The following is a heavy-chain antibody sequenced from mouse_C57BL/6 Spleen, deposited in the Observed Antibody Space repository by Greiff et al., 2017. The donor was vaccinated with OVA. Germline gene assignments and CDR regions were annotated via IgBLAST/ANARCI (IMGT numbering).Heavy chain of an antibody. CDR1: GYTFTDYY. Sequence: VQLQQSGPELVKPGASVKISCKASGYTFTDYYMNWVKQSHGKSLEWIGDINPNNGGTSYNQKFKGKATLTVDKSSSTAYMELRSLTSEDSAVYYCARSKSNYDFDYWGQGTTLTVSS. J-gene: IGHJ2*01. CDR2: INPNNGGT. V-gene: IGHV1-26*01. D-gene: IGHD2-5*01. CDR3: ARSKSNYDFDY.